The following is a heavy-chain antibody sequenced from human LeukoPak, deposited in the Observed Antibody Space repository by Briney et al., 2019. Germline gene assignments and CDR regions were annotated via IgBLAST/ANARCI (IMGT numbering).Heavy chain of an antibody. CDR3: ARETGSYRPTYFDY. Sequence: SETLSLTCTVSGGSISSGGYYWSWIRQHPGKGLEWIGYIYYSGSTYCNPSLKSRVTISVDTSKNQFSLKLSSVTAADTAVYYCARETGSYRPTYFDYWGQGTLVTVSS. CDR2: IYYSGST. CDR1: GGSISSGGYY. D-gene: IGHD3-16*02. J-gene: IGHJ4*02. V-gene: IGHV4-31*03.